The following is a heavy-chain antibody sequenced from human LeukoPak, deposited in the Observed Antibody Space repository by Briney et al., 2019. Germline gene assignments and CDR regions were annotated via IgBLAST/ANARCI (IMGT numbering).Heavy chain of an antibody. CDR1: GFIFSNYA. V-gene: IGHV3-23*01. CDR3: AKTRPLDSSSWSHGDY. CDR2: ISGSGYTT. D-gene: IGHD6-13*01. Sequence: TGGSLRLSCAASGFIFSNYAITWVRQAPGKGLEWVSVISGSGYTTHYADSVKGRFTISRDNSKNTLYLQMNSLRAEDTAVYYCAKTRPLDSSSWSHGDYWGQGTLVTVSS. J-gene: IGHJ4*02.